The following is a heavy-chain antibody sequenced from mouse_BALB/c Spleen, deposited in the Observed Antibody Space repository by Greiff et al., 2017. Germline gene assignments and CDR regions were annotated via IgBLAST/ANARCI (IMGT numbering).Heavy chain of an antibody. V-gene: IGHV1-39*01. D-gene: IGHD1-1*01. J-gene: IGHJ4*01. CDR1: GYSFTGYN. CDR3: ARRMDYYGSSGYAMDY. CDR2: IDPYYGGT. Sequence: EVQRVESGPELEKPGASVKISCKASGYSFTGYNMNWVKQSNGKSLEWIGNIDPYYGGTSYNQKFKGKATLTVDKSSSTAYMQLKSLTSEDSAVYYCARRMDYYGSSGYAMDYWGQGTSVTVSS.